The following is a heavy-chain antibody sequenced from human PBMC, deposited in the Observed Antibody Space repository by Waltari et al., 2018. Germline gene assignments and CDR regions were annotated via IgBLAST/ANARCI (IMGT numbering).Heavy chain of an antibody. J-gene: IGHJ4*02. V-gene: IGHV3-30*02. CDR3: AKDGGNNFDY. CDR2: IRYHGSNK. D-gene: IGHD2-15*01. Sequence: QLQLVESGGGVVQPGGSLRLSCPASGLTFSTYDMHGVRQAPGKGLEWVTFIRYHGSNKYYADSVKGRFTISRDNSKNMLYLQMNSLRVDDTAMYYCAKDGGNNFDYWGRGTLVTVSS. CDR1: GLTFSTYD.